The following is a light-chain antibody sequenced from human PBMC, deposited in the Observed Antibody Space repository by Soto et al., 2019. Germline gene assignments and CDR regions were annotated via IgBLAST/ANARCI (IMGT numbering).Light chain of an antibody. CDR1: QSVSSY. J-gene: IGKJ3*01. CDR3: QQRSNWPIFT. V-gene: IGKV3-11*01. CDR2: GAS. Sequence: EIVLTQSPATLSLSPGERATLSCRASQSVSSYLAWYQQKPGQAPRLLIYGASNRATGIPARFSGSGSGTDFTLTISSLEPEDFAVYYCQQRSNWPIFTFGPGTKVDIK.